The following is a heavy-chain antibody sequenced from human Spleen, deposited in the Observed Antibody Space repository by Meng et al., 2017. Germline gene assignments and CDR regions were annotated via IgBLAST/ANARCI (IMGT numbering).Heavy chain of an antibody. CDR3: ARENYDDHAGFDY. D-gene: IGHD4-17*01. J-gene: IGHJ4*02. V-gene: IGHV3-30*01. CDR1: GFTFSSYT. Sequence: GGSLRLSCAGSGFTFSSYTIHWVRQAPGKGLEWVAVISYDGNSKYYADSVKGRFTISRDNSKNTLSQQMNSLRAEDTAVYYCARENYDDHAGFDYWGQGTLVTVSS. CDR2: ISYDGNSK.